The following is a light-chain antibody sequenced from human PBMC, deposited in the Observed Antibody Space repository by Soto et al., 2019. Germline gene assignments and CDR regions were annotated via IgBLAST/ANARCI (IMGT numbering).Light chain of an antibody. CDR2: EVS. Sequence: QSVLTQPASVSGSPGQSITISCTGTSSDVGGYNYVSWYQQHPGKAPKLMIYEVSNRPSGVSNRFSGSKSGNTASLTISGLQAEDEADYYCSSYXSSXTPSYGFGTGTKVTVL. CDR3: SSYXSSXTPSYG. CDR1: SSDVGGYNY. V-gene: IGLV2-14*01. J-gene: IGLJ1*01.